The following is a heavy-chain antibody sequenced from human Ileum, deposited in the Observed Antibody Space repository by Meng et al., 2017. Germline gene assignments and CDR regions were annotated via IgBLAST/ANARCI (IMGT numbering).Heavy chain of an antibody. CDR1: GYTFTSYA. Sequence: ASVKVSCKASGYTFTSYAMNWVRQAPGQGLEWMGWINTNTGNPTYAQGFTGRFVFSLDTSVSTAYLQISSLKAEDTAVYYCARYMMRDELYYYDSSGYQLKQKTIDYWGQGTLVTVSS. CDR3: ARYMMRDELYYYDSSGYQLKQKTIDY. D-gene: IGHD3-22*01. V-gene: IGHV7-4-1*02. J-gene: IGHJ4*02. CDR2: INTNTGNP.